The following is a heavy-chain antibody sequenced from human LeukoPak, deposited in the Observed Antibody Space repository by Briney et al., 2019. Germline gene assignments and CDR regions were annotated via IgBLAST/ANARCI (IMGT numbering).Heavy chain of an antibody. CDR1: GFPFSSYA. D-gene: IGHD2-15*01. CDR2: ISDSGGST. Sequence: GGSLRPSCSASGFPFSSYAMHWVRQAPGKGLEYVSAISDSGGSTYYADSVKGRFTISRDNSKNTLYLQMSSLRAEDTAVYFCVRGYSFAPYGMDAWGQGTTVTFSS. J-gene: IGHJ6*02. V-gene: IGHV3-64D*09. CDR3: VRGYSFAPYGMDA.